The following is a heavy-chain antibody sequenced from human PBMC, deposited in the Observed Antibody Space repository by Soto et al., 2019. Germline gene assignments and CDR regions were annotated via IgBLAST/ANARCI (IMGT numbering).Heavy chain of an antibody. J-gene: IGHJ6*02. D-gene: IGHD3-16*02. Sequence: GGSLRLSCAASGFTFSSYAMHWVRQAPGKGLEWVAVISYDGSNKYYADSVKGRFTISRDNSKNTLYLQMNSLRAEDTAVYYCARGTGRYHYYYYYGMDVWGQGTTVTVSS. CDR3: ARGTGRYHYYYYYGMDV. CDR2: ISYDGSNK. V-gene: IGHV3-30-3*01. CDR1: GFTFSSYA.